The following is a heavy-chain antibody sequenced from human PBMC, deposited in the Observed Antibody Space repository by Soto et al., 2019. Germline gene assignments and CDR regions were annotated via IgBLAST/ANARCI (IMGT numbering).Heavy chain of an antibody. Sequence: QVQLVQSGAEVKKPGASVKVSCKASGYTFTSYYMHWVRQAPGQGLEWMGIINPSGGSTSYAQKFQGRVTMTRDTSTSTVYMELSSLRSEDTAVYYCARDRDGDLTPDLYFDLWGRGTLVTVSS. J-gene: IGHJ2*01. CDR2: INPSGGST. CDR1: GYTFTSYY. V-gene: IGHV1-46*01. CDR3: ARDRDGDLTPDLYFDL. D-gene: IGHD4-17*01.